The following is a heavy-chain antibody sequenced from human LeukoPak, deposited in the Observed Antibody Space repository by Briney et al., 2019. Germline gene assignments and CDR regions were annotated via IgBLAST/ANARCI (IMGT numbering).Heavy chain of an antibody. V-gene: IGHV3-30*03. D-gene: IGHD4-17*01. CDR3: AREVSDYLRGYFDY. CDR2: ISYDGGNK. CDR1: GFTFSSYG. J-gene: IGHJ4*02. Sequence: GGSLRLSCAASGFTFSSYGMHWVRQAPGKGLEWVAVISYDGGNKYYADSVKGRFTISRDNSKNTLYLQMNSLRAEDTAIYYCAREVSDYLRGYFDYWGQGTLVTVSS.